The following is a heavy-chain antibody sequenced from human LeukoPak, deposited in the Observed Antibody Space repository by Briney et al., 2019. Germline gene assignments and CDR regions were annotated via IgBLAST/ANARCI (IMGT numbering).Heavy chain of an antibody. J-gene: IGHJ4*02. Sequence: HPGRSLRLSCAASGFTFSSYDMHWVRQATGKGLEWVAVISYDGSNKYYADSVKGRFTISRDNSKNTLYLQMNSLRAEDTAVYYCARAWRYYDSSGYLDYWGQGTLVTVSS. CDR1: GFTFSSYD. CDR2: ISYDGSNK. D-gene: IGHD3-22*01. V-gene: IGHV3-30-3*01. CDR3: ARAWRYYDSSGYLDY.